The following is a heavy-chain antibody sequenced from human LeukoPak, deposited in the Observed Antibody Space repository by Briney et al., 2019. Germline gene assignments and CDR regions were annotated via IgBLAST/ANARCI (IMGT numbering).Heavy chain of an antibody. CDR1: GFTFSTYA. CDR3: AKDRVTVTPGADDAFDI. CDR2: ISGSGAVT. V-gene: IGHV3-23*01. Sequence: GGSLRLSCAVSGFTFSTYAMSWVRQAPGKGLEWVSGISGSGAVTYYADSVKGRFTISRDNSKNTLYLQMNSLRAEDTAVYYRAKDRVTVTPGADDAFDIWGQGTMVTVSS. D-gene: IGHD4-11*01. J-gene: IGHJ3*02.